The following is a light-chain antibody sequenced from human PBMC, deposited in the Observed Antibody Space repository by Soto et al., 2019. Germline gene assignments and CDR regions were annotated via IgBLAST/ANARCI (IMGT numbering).Light chain of an antibody. V-gene: IGKV3-11*01. J-gene: IGKJ1*01. CDR3: QRGT. CDR2: DAS. CDR1: QSVSSY. Sequence: EIVLTQSPATLSLSPGERATLSCRASQSVSSYLAWYQQKPGQAPRLLIYDASNRATGIPARFSGSGSGTDFTLTISSLEPEDFAVYYCQRGTFGQGTNADIK.